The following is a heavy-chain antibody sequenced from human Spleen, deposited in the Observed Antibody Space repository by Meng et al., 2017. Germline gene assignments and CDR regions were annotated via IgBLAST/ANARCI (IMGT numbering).Heavy chain of an antibody. CDR2: INHSGST. Sequence: GHLQQWGAGLWRPSEPLSLTWAVYGGSFSGYYWSWLRQPPGKGLEWIGEINHSGSTNYNPSLKSRVTISVDTSKNQFSLKMRSVTAADTAVFYCARVYRGASGSPLDYWGLGTLVTVSS. J-gene: IGHJ4*02. V-gene: IGHV4-34*01. CDR1: GGSFSGYY. D-gene: IGHD3-10*01. CDR3: ARVYRGASGSPLDY.